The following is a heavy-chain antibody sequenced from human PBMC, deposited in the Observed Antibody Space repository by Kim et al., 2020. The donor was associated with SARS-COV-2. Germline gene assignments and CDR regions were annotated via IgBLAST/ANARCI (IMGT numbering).Heavy chain of an antibody. CDR2: IFSDGVT. J-gene: IGHJ4*02. V-gene: IGHV3-53*01. CDR3: GINGYNSGKY. CDR1: EFTVSSNY. D-gene: IGHD5-12*01. Sequence: GGSLRLSCAASEFTVSSNYMTWVRQAPGKGLECVSVIFSDGVTFYADSVKDRFTISRDTSKNTLYLQMNSLRVEDTALYYCGINGYNSGKYWGQGILVTVSS.